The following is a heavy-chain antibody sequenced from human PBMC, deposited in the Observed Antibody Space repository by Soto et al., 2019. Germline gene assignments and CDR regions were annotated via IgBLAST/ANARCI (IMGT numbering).Heavy chain of an antibody. Sequence: QVQLVESGGGVVQPGRSLRLSCAASGFTFSSYAMHWVRQAPGKGLEWVAVISYDGSNKYYADSVKGRFTISRDNSKNTLYLQMNSLRAEDTAVYYCAREPYCSGGSCHAGTFDYWGQGTLVTVSS. CDR2: ISYDGSNK. V-gene: IGHV3-30-3*01. CDR1: GFTFSSYA. D-gene: IGHD2-15*01. CDR3: AREPYCSGGSCHAGTFDY. J-gene: IGHJ4*02.